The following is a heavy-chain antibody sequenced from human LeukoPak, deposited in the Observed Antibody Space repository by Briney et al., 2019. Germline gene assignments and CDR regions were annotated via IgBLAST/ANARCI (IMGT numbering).Heavy chain of an antibody. J-gene: IGHJ3*02. CDR3: ARESGSYLGGSAFDI. D-gene: IGHD1-26*01. CDR1: GYTFPSYY. CDR2: INPSGGST. V-gene: IGHV1-46*01. Sequence: ASVKVSCKASGYTFPSYYMHWVRQAPGQGLEWMGIINPSGGSTSYAQKFQGRVTMTRDTSTSTVYMELSSLRSEDTAVYYCARESGSYLGGSAFDIWGQGTMVTVSS.